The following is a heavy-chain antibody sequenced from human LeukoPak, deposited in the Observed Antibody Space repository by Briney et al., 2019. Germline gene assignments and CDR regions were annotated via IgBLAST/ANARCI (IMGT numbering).Heavy chain of an antibody. CDR3: AKAQSSGWHYFDY. J-gene: IGHJ4*02. D-gene: IGHD6-19*01. CDR1: GFTFSSYA. Sequence: GALRLSCAASGFTFSSYAMSWVRQAPGKGLEWVSAISGSGGSTYYADSVKGRFTISRDNSKNTLYLQMNSLRAEDTAVYYCAKAQSSGWHYFDYWGQGTLVTVSS. CDR2: ISGSGGST. V-gene: IGHV3-23*01.